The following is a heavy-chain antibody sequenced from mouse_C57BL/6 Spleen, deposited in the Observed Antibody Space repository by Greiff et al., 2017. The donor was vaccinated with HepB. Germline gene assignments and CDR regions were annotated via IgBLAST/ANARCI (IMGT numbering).Heavy chain of an antibody. V-gene: IGHV1-82*01. CDR3: ARNYDYDRGYAMDY. J-gene: IGHJ4*01. Sequence: VQLQESGPELVKPGASVKISCKASGYAFSSSWMNWVKQRPGKGLEWIGRIYPGDGDTNYNGKFKGKATLTADKSSSTAYMQLSSLTSEDSAVYFCARNYDYDRGYAMDYWGQGTSVTVSS. D-gene: IGHD2-4*01. CDR2: IYPGDGDT. CDR1: GYAFSSSW.